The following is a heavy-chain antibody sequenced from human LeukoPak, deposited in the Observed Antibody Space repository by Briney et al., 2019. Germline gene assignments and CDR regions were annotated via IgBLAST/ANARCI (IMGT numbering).Heavy chain of an antibody. V-gene: IGHV4-39*07. J-gene: IGHJ4*02. D-gene: IGHD5-18*01. CDR2: IYYSGST. CDR3: ARDKRGVGYSYGWYYFDY. CDR1: GGSISSSSYY. Sequence: PSETLSLTCTVSGGSISSSSYYWGWIRQPPGKGLEWIGSIYYSGSTYYNPSLKSRVTISVDTSKNQFSLKLSSVTAADTAVYYCARDKRGVGYSYGWYYFDYWGQGTLVTVSS.